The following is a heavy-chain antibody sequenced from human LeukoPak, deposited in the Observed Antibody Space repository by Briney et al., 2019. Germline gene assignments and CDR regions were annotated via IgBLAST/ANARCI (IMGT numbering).Heavy chain of an antibody. V-gene: IGHV3-11*01. D-gene: IGHD1-20*01. CDR3: ARYNWIDAWEWFDP. Sequence: GGSLRLSCAASGFTFSDYYTSWIRQAPGKGLEWVSYISSRGSSIYYADSVKGRFTISRDNAENSLYLQMNSLRAEDTAVYYCARYNWIDAWEWFDPWGQGTLVTVSS. CDR2: ISSRGSSI. CDR1: GFTFSDYY. J-gene: IGHJ5*02.